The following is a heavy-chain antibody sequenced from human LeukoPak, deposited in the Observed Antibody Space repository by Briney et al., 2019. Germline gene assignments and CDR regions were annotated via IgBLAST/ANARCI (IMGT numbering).Heavy chain of an antibody. CDR1: GYTFTGYY. CDR2: INPNSGGT. D-gene: IGHD2-15*01. CDR3: ARERTLTSCYDY. V-gene: IGHV1-2*02. J-gene: IGHJ4*02. Sequence: VASVKGSCKASGYTFTGYYMHWVRQAPGQGLEWMGWINPNSGGTNYAQKFQGRVTMTRDTSISTAYMELSRLRSDDTAVYYCARERTLTSCYDYWGQGTLVTVSS.